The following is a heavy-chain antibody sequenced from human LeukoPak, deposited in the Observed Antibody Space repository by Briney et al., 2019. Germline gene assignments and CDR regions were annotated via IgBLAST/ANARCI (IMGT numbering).Heavy chain of an antibody. J-gene: IGHJ5*02. CDR2: INPNSGGT. CDR3: ARDLSGEWLRYGNWFDP. D-gene: IGHD5-12*01. Sequence: GASVKVSCKASGYTFTGYYMHWVRQAPAQGLEWMGWINPNSGGTNYAQKFQGRVTMTRDTSISTAYMELSRLRSDDTAVYYCARDLSGEWLRYGNWFDPWGQGTLVTVSS. V-gene: IGHV1-2*02. CDR1: GYTFTGYY.